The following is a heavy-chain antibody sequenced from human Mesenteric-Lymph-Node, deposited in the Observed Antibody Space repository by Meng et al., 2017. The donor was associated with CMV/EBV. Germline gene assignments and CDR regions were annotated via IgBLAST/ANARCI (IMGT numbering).Heavy chain of an antibody. Sequence: KGAGYRLTSYWLGWVRQMPGRGLEWMGIICPGDYDNRYSTSCQGQVTIAADKSISTAYLQWSSLKASDTAMYYCARLASTSGYAFDYWGQGTLVTVSS. D-gene: IGHD5-12*01. CDR3: ARLASTSGYAFDY. J-gene: IGHJ4*02. CDR1: GYRLTSYW. CDR2: ICPGDYDN. V-gene: IGHV5-51*01.